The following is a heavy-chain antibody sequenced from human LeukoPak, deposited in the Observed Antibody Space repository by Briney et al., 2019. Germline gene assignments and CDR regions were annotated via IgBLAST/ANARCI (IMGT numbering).Heavy chain of an antibody. D-gene: IGHD4-11*01. J-gene: IGHJ4*02. CDR1: GGSISSSSYY. CDR2: IYYSGST. CDR3: ASRYDYSNYIDY. Sequence: SETLSLTCTVSGGSISSSSYYWGWIRQPPGRGLEWIGTIYYSGSTYYNPSLKSRVTISVDTSKNQFSLKLSSVTAADTAVYYCASRYDYSNYIDYWGQGTLVTVSS. V-gene: IGHV4-39*01.